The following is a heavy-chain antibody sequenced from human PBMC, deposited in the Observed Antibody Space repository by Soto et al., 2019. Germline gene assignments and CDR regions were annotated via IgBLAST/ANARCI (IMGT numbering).Heavy chain of an antibody. Sequence: GASVKVSCKASGYTFTGYYMHWVRQAPGQGPEWMGWINPNSGGTNYAQKFQGWVTMTRDTSISTAYMELSRLRSDDTAVYYCARGPNYYDSSGYFYYWGQGTLVTVSS. CDR3: ARGPNYYDSSGYFYY. CDR1: GYTFTGYY. CDR2: INPNSGGT. D-gene: IGHD3-22*01. J-gene: IGHJ4*02. V-gene: IGHV1-2*04.